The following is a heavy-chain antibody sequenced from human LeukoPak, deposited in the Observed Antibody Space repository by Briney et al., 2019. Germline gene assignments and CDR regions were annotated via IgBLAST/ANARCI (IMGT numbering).Heavy chain of an antibody. CDR2: INPNSGGT. J-gene: IGHJ6*02. V-gene: IGHV1-2*04. CDR1: GYTFTGYY. Sequence: ASVKVSCKASGYTFTGYYMHWVRQAPGQGLEWMGWINPNSGGTNYAQKFQGWVTMTRDTSISTAYMELSRLRSDDTAVYYCARGVGSDLYGDYSPYYYYGMDVWGQGTTVTVSS. CDR3: ARGVGSDLYGDYSPYYYYGMDV. D-gene: IGHD4-17*01.